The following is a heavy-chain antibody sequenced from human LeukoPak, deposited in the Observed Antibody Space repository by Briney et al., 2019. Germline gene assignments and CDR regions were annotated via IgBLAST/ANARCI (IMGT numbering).Heavy chain of an antibody. CDR2: IYSSGNT. V-gene: IGHV4-39*07. D-gene: IGHD3-10*01. Sequence: SETLSLACSVSGVSISSGSNYWGWIRQPPGKTLEWIGSIYSSGNTYYNPSLKSRVIILIDTAKNHFSLNLSSVAAADTAVYYCARSDGYGLVGIWGQGTMVTVSS. J-gene: IGHJ3*02. CDR3: ARSDGYGLVGI. CDR1: GVSISSGSNY.